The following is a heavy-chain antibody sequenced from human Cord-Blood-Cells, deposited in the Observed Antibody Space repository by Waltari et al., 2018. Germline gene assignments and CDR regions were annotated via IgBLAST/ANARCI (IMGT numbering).Heavy chain of an antibody. V-gene: IGHV3-30-3*01. J-gene: IGHJ4*02. D-gene: IGHD3-16*01. CDR1: GFTFSSYA. Sequence: QVQLVESGGGVVQPGRSLRLSCAASGFTFSSYAMHWVRQAPGKGVEGVAVISYDGSNKYYADSVKGRFTISRDNSKNTLYLQMNSLRAEDTAVYYCAREGGGEYFDYWGQGTLVTVSS. CDR2: ISYDGSNK. CDR3: AREGGGEYFDY.